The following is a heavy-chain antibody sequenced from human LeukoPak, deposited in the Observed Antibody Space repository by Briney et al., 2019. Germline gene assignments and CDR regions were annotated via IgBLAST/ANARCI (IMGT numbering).Heavy chain of an antibody. Sequence: SVKVSCKASGGTFSSYAISWVRQAPGQGLEWMGGIIPIFGTANYAQKFQGRVTITADESTSTAYMELGSLRSEDAAVYYCARAGIAVAGVLYYWGQGTLVTVSS. CDR3: ARAGIAVAGVLYY. V-gene: IGHV1-69*13. J-gene: IGHJ4*02. CDR2: IIPIFGTA. CDR1: GGTFSSYA. D-gene: IGHD6-19*01.